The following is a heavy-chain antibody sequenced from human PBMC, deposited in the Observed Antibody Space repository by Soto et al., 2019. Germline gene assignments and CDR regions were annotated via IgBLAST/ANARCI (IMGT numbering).Heavy chain of an antibody. V-gene: IGHV3-23*01. CDR1: GLTFSVCA. D-gene: IGHD1-20*01. CDR2: TGLSGRTT. Sequence: EVPLLEAGGCLVQPGGSLRLSCVASGLTFSVCAMTLVRQAPGKGLEWVSTTGLSGRTTYYRDSVKGRFTVSRDKSKNTLDLQMSSMRAEDTAVEYCATVHNPSRSFTFWGRGTLFTFSS. J-gene: IGHJ4*02. CDR3: ATVHNPSRSFTF.